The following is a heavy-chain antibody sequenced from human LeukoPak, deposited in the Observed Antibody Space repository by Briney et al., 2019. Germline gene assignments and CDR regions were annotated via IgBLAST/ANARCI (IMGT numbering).Heavy chain of an antibody. CDR3: ARDFENNLEYYYYGMDV. J-gene: IGHJ6*02. D-gene: IGHD1-14*01. Sequence: SQTLSLTCAISGDSVSSNSAAWNWIRQSPSRGLEWLGRTYYRSKWYNDYAVSVKSRITINPDTSKDQFSLQLNSVTPEDTAVYYCARDFENNLEYYYYGMDVWGQGTTVTVFS. CDR2: TYYRSKWYN. CDR1: GDSVSSNSAA. V-gene: IGHV6-1*01.